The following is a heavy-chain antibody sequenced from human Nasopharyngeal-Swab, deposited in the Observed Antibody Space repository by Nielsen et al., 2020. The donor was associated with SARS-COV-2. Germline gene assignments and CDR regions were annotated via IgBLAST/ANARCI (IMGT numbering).Heavy chain of an antibody. V-gene: IGHV4-34*01. CDR1: GGSFSGYY. D-gene: IGHD3-3*01. J-gene: IGHJ6*02. Sequence: SETLSLTCAVYGGSFSGYYWSWIRHPQGKGWDWIGQFNLSGSTNYNPSLKSRVTTSVDPSKNQFSLKLSSVTAADTAVYYCARVARITIFGVVICGGRYYYGMDVWGQGTTVTVSS. CDR2: FNLSGST. CDR3: ARVARITIFGVVICGGRYYYGMDV.